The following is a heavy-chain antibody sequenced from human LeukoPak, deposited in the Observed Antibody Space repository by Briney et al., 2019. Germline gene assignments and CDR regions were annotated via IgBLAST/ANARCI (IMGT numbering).Heavy chain of an antibody. CDR3: ARDRCPLCSGPDY. D-gene: IGHD2-15*01. V-gene: IGHV3-7*01. J-gene: IGHJ4*02. Sequence: AGGSLRLSCAASGFTFSNYWMDWVRQAPGKGLEWVAMIKQDGSDKYYVDSVKGRFTISRDNAKNSLYLQMNSLRAEDTAVYYCARDRCPLCSGPDYWGQGTLVAVSS. CDR1: GFTFSNYW. CDR2: IKQDGSDK.